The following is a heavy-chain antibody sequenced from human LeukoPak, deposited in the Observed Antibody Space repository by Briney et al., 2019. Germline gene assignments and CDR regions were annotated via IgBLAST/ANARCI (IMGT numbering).Heavy chain of an antibody. D-gene: IGHD6-13*01. Sequence: SQTLSLTCAISGDSVSSNSAAWNWIRQSPSRGLEWLGRTYYRSKWYNDYAVSVKSRITINPDTSKNQFSLQLNSVTPEDTAVYYCAKGSSWGTNYYYYYMDVWGKGTTVTVSS. CDR1: GDSVSSNSAA. V-gene: IGHV6-1*01. J-gene: IGHJ6*03. CDR3: AKGSSWGTNYYYYYMDV. CDR2: TYYRSKWYN.